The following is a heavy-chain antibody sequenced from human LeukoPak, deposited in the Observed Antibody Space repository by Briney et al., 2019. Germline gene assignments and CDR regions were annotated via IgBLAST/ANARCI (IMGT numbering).Heavy chain of an antibody. CDR3: AKSLTYYHENSDSI. CDR2: IYKDGRT. Sequence: GGSLRLSCAASGFTFSSYGMHWVRQAPGKGLEWVSVIYKDGRTFYADSVKGRFTISRDNSKNTLYLQMNSLRAEDTAVYYCAKSLTYYHENSDSIWGQGTLVTVSS. CDR1: GFTFSSYG. D-gene: IGHD3-22*01. J-gene: IGHJ4*02. V-gene: IGHV3-53*01.